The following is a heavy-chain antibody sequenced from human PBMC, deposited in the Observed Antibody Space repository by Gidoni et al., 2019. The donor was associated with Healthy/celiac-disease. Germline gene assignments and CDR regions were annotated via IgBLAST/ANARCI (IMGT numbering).Heavy chain of an antibody. J-gene: IGHJ5*02. V-gene: IGHV4-39*01. CDR2: IYYSGST. CDR1: VGSISSSRYY. CDR3: AGKGYNWNDVGWFDP. D-gene: IGHD1-20*01. Sequence: QLQLQASVPGLVKPSETLSLTCTVSVGSISSSRYYWGWLRQPPGKGLEWIGSIYYSGSTDYNPSLKSRVTISGDTSKNQFSLKLSSVTAEDTAVYYCAGKGYNWNDVGWFDPWGQGTLVTVSS.